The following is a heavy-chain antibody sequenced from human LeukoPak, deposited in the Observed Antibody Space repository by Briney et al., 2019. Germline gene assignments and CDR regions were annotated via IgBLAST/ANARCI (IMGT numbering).Heavy chain of an antibody. CDR1: GYTFSSYA. D-gene: IGHD3-10*02. J-gene: IGHJ4*02. CDR2: IDAGNGNT. V-gene: IGHV1-3*01. CDR3: ARDLWVTMFYFDY. Sequence: APVKVSCKASGYTFSSYALHWVRQAPAQRLEWMGWIDAGNGNTKYSQKFQDRVTITRDTSASTAYMELSSLRSEDTAVYYCARDLWVTMFYFDYWGQGTLVTVSS.